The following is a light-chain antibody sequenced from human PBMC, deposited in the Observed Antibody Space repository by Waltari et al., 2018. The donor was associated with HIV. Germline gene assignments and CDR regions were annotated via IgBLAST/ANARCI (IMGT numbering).Light chain of an antibody. Sequence: QSALTQPASVSGSPGQSITISCTGTSSDVGGYNYVSWYQQHPGKAPKIMIYEVTNRPSGVSNRFSGSKSGNTASLTISGLQAEDEADYYCSSYTSSIFYVFGTGTKVTVL. J-gene: IGLJ1*01. CDR2: EVT. CDR3: SSYTSSIFYV. CDR1: SSDVGGYNY. V-gene: IGLV2-14*01.